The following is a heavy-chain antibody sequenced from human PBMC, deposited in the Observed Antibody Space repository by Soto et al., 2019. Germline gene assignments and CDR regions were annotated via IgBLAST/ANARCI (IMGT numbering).Heavy chain of an antibody. CDR1: GYTFTGYH. V-gene: IGHV1-2*02. Sequence: QVQLLQSGAEVKKPGASVKVSCKASGYTFTGYHMHWVRQAPGQGLEWMGWINPNTGGTNYAQKFQGRVTVTRDTSISTAYMELSGMRSDDTAVYFCAKHIAVAGDYYYYAMDVWGQGTTVTVSS. J-gene: IGHJ6*02. CDR2: INPNTGGT. D-gene: IGHD6-19*01. CDR3: AKHIAVAGDYYYYAMDV.